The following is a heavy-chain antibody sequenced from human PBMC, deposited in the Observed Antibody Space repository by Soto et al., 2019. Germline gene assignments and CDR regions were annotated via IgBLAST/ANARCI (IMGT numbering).Heavy chain of an antibody. CDR3: ARASGSRDFWSGYYYSSYMDV. CDR1: GGSISSYY. Sequence: PSETLSLTCTVSGGSISSYYGSWIRQPPGKGLEWIGYIYYSGSTNYNPSLKSRVTISVDTSKNQFSLKLSSVNAAATAVYYCARASGSRDFWSGYYYSSYMDVWGKGTTVTV. J-gene: IGHJ6*03. CDR2: IYYSGST. D-gene: IGHD3-3*01. V-gene: IGHV4-59*01.